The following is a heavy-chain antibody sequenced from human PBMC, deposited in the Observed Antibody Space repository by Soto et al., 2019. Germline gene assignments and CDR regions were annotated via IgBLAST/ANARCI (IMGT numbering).Heavy chain of an antibody. CDR2: INAGNGNT. J-gene: IGHJ4*02. CDR3: ARGSHIQQPDIDY. D-gene: IGHD6-13*01. CDR1: GYTFTSYA. Sequence: GASVKVSCKASGYTFTSYAMHWVRQAPGQRLEWMGWINAGNGNTKYSQKFQGRVTITRDTSASTAYMELSSLRSEDTAVYYCARGSHIQQPDIDYWGQGTLVTVSS. V-gene: IGHV1-3*01.